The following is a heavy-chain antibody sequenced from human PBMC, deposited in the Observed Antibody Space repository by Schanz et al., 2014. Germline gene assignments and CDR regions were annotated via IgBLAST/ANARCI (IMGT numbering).Heavy chain of an antibody. Sequence: QVQLQESGPGLVKPSQTLSLTCNVSGDSMSSGGYYWNWIRQHPGKGLEWIGYIYDSGNTYYNPSLKSRVTMSIDTSENQFSLNLRSVTGANTAVYYCARLVGPSFYYGMDGWGQGTTVTVSS. J-gene: IGHJ6*02. D-gene: IGHD2-15*01. V-gene: IGHV4-31*03. CDR3: ARLVGPSFYYGMDG. CDR2: IYDSGNT. CDR1: GDSMSSGGYY.